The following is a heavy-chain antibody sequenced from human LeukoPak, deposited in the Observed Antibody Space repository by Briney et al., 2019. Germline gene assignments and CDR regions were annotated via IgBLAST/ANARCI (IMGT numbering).Heavy chain of an antibody. J-gene: IGHJ4*02. CDR2: INSNGRST. CDR1: GFTFDDYG. CDR3: ARVKDIAVAGAIDY. Sequence: GXSLRLSCAASGFTFDDYGMSWVRQVQGKGLEWVSGINSNGRSTGYADSVKARFTISRDNAKNSLYLQMNTLRAEDTALYYCARVKDIAVAGAIDYWGQGTLVTVSS. V-gene: IGHV3-20*04. D-gene: IGHD6-19*01.